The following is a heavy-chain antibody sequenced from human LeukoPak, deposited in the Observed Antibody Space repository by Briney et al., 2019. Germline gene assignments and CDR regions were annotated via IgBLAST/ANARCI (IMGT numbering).Heavy chain of an antibody. V-gene: IGHV4-31*03. Sequence: SQTLSLTCTVSGGSISSGGYYWSWSRQHPGKGLEWIGYIYYSGSTYYNPSLKSRVAISVDTSKNQFSLKLSSVTAADTAVYYCARLKIANKAIDYWGQGTLVTVSS. D-gene: IGHD1/OR15-1a*01. CDR2: IYYSGST. J-gene: IGHJ4*02. CDR1: GGSISSGGYY. CDR3: ARLKIANKAIDY.